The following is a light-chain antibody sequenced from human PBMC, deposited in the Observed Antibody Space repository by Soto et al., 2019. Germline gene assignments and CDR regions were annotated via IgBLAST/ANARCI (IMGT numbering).Light chain of an antibody. CDR1: QDIARW. CDR2: AAS. J-gene: IGKJ1*01. Sequence: DIQMTQSPSSVSASVGYRFTFTCRASQDIARWLAWYQQQPGKAPKLLIYAASSLQSGVPSRFSGSGSGTEFTLTISGLQADDFATYYCQQYSSHRTFGQGTKVDIK. CDR3: QQYSSHRT. V-gene: IGKV1-12*01.